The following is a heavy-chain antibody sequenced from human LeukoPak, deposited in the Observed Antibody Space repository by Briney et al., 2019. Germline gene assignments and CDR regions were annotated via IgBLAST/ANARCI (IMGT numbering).Heavy chain of an antibody. CDR1: GGSISSGGYY. J-gene: IGHJ3*02. CDR2: IYYSGST. CDR3: ARVNWPDAFDI. D-gene: IGHD1-1*01. Sequence: SETLSLTCTVSGGSISSGGYYWSWIRQHPGKGLEWIGYIYYSGSTYYNPSLESRVTISVDTSKNQFSLKLSSVTAADTAVYYCARVNWPDAFDIWGQGTMVTVSS. V-gene: IGHV4-31*03.